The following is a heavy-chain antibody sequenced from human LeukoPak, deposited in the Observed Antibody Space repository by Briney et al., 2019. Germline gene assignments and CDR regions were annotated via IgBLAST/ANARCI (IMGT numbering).Heavy chain of an antibody. V-gene: IGHV3-7*03. CDR3: AKFQRIAGTGTGPSVYDY. CDR2: IKQDGSEK. Sequence: GGSLRLSCAASGFTFSSYWMSWVRQAPGKGLEWVANIKQDGSEKYYVDSVKGRFTISRDNAKNSLYLQMNGLRAEDTAVYYCAKFQRIAGTGTGPSVYDYWGQGTLVTVSS. D-gene: IGHD6-13*01. CDR1: GFTFSSYW. J-gene: IGHJ4*02.